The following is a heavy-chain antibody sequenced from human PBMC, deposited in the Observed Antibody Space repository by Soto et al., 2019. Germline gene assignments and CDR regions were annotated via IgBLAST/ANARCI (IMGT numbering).Heavy chain of an antibody. J-gene: IGHJ5*02. CDR1: GFTFGDYA. CDR3: TRDTIAVAGGP. Sequence: GGSLRLSCTVSGFTFGDYAMSWVRQAPGKGLEWVGFIRSKSSGGTTDYAASVKGRFAISRDDSKSIAYLQMNSLKTEDTAVYYCTRDTIAVAGGPWGQGTLVTVSS. D-gene: IGHD6-19*01. V-gene: IGHV3-49*04. CDR2: IRSKSSGGTT.